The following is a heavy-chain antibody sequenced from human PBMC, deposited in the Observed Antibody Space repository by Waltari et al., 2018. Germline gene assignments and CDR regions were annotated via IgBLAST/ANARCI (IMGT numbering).Heavy chain of an antibody. Sequence: QVQLVQSGAEVKKPGASVKVSCRADGYSFSDFGISWVRQAPGQGLEWMGWISANNGHTNHARKVEGRLIMTKDTSTATVYMELSDLTSDDTAVYLCARERHRLMEVGYLMALDPWGQGTLVTVSS. CDR2: ISANNGHT. CDR3: ARERHRLMEVGYLMALDP. J-gene: IGHJ5*02. D-gene: IGHD3-3*01. V-gene: IGHV1-18*01. CDR1: GYSFSDFG.